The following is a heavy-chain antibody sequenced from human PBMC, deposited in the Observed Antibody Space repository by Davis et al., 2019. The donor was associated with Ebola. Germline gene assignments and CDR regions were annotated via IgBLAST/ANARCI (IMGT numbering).Heavy chain of an antibody. Sequence: ASVKVSCKASGYTFTSYAMNWVRQAPGQGLEWMGWINTNTGNPTYVQGFTGRFVFSLDTSVSTAYLQISSLKAEDTAVYYCARGGGITIFGVVIIGFDPWGQGTLVTVSS. CDR3: ARGGGITIFGVVIIGFDP. V-gene: IGHV7-4-1*02. CDR1: GYTFTSYA. CDR2: INTNTGNP. J-gene: IGHJ5*02. D-gene: IGHD3-3*01.